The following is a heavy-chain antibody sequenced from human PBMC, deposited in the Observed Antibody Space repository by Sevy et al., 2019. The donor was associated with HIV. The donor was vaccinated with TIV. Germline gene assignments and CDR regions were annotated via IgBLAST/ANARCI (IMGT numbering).Heavy chain of an antibody. D-gene: IGHD2-8*01. CDR1: GFTLAKYS. CDR3: SREGCTQPHDY. V-gene: IGHV3-23*01. Sequence: GGSLRLSCAASGFTLAKYSMSWVRQAPGKGLEWVSTFSFGCGRINYAYSVKGRFTISRDDSKNTLFLQVNSLRAEDTATYFCSREGCTQPHDYWGQGTLVTVSS. J-gene: IGHJ4*02. CDR2: FSFGCGRI.